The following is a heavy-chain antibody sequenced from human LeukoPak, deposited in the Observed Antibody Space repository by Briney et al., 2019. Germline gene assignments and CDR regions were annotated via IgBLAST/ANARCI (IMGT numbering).Heavy chain of an antibody. CDR1: GGSISSYY. V-gene: IGHV4-59*08. J-gene: IGHJ4*02. Sequence: SETLSLTCTVSGGSISSYYWSWIRQPPGKGLEWIGYIYYSGSTNYNPSLKSRVTISVDTSKNQFSLKLSSVTAADTAAYYCASSNPSGSYSGFDYWGQGTLVTVSS. D-gene: IGHD1-26*01. CDR3: ASSNPSGSYSGFDY. CDR2: IYYSGST.